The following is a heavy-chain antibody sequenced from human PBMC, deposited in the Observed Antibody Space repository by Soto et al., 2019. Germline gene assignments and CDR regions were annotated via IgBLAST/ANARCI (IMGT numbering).Heavy chain of an antibody. Sequence: GASVKVSCKASGYTFTGYYIHWVRQAPGQGLEWMGWINPNSGGTNYAQKFQGWVTMTRDTSISTAYMELSRLRSDDTAVYYCARDRTTDTAASVLDYYYYYGMDVWGQGTTVTVSS. CDR1: GYTFTGYY. V-gene: IGHV1-2*04. CDR2: INPNSGGT. D-gene: IGHD1-7*01. J-gene: IGHJ6*02. CDR3: ARDRTTDTAASVLDYYYYYGMDV.